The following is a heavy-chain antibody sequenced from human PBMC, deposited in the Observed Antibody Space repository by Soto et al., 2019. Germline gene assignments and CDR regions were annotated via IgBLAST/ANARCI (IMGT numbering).Heavy chain of an antibody. CDR2: FFPGDSDS. D-gene: IGHD2-15*01. CDR1: GYSFTSFW. CDR3: GRGGGGWVYGLAL. Sequence: GESLKISCKASGYSFTSFWIGWVRQTSAKGLEWVGMFFPGDSDSSYSPSFEGQVTISVDKSNTSVYLQWSSLQASDTAMYYCGRGGGGWVYGLALWGQGTAVTVSS. J-gene: IGHJ6*02. V-gene: IGHV5-51*01.